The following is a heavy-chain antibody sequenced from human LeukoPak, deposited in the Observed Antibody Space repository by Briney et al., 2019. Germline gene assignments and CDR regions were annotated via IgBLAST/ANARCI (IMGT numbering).Heavy chain of an antibody. CDR2: ISSRSFTI. D-gene: IGHD6-19*01. Sequence: PGGCLRLSRAASGFTFSAYSMNWVRQAPGKGLDWVSYISSRSFTIYYADSVKGRFTISRDNAKNSLYLEMNSLRDEDTAVYYCARSVIAVAGYDAFDIWGQGTAVTVSS. V-gene: IGHV3-48*02. J-gene: IGHJ3*02. CDR1: GFTFSAYS. CDR3: ARSVIAVAGYDAFDI.